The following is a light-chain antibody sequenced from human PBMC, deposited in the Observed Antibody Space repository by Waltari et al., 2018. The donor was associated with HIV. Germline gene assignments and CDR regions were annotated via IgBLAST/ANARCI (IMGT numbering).Light chain of an antibody. J-gene: IGLJ2*01. Sequence: QPVLTPPPSVSAAPGPKATISSSVSTSNIGTTPVSWYQQHPGTAPKLIIYDNNKRPSGIPDRFSGSKSGTSATLGITGLQTGDEADYYCGTWDSSLSLVFGGGTKLTVL. V-gene: IGLV1-51*01. CDR3: GTWDSSLSLV. CDR1: TSNIGTTP. CDR2: DNN.